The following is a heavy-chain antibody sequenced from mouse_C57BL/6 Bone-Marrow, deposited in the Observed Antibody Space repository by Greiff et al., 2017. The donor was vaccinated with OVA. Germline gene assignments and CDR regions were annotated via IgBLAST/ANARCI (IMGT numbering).Heavy chain of an antibody. D-gene: IGHD2-2*01. CDR3: ARSGYGYDGGNYFDY. Sequence: EVQLQQSGPELVKPGASVKISCKASGYTFTDYYMNWVKQSHGKSLEWIGDINPNNGGTSYNQKFKGKATLTVDKSSSTAYMELRSLTSEDSAVYYCARSGYGYDGGNYFDYWGQGTTLTVSS. CDR1: GYTFTDYY. CDR2: INPNNGGT. V-gene: IGHV1-26*01. J-gene: IGHJ2*01.